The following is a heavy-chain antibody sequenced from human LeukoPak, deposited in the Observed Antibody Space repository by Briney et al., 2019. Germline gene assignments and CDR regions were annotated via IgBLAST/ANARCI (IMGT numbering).Heavy chain of an antibody. Sequence: GGSLRLSCAASGFSFNGYAMSWVRQAPGKGLEWVSSISGSGASTFYADSVKGRFTLSKDTSSNTLFLQMNSLRAEDTAVYYCAKGSRGYTHYYLDTWGQGTHVTVS. CDR2: ISGSGAST. V-gene: IGHV3-23*01. D-gene: IGHD3-10*01. CDR1: GFSFNGYA. CDR3: AKGSRGYTHYYLDT. J-gene: IGHJ4*02.